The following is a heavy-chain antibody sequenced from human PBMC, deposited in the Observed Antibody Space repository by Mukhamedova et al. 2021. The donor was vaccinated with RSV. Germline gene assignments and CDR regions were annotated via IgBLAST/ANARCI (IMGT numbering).Heavy chain of an antibody. CDR2: GTT. J-gene: IGHJ4*01. V-gene: IGHV3-15*01. CDR3: NTGGYYFDY. Sequence: GTTDYTAPVNGRFIISRDDSKSTVYLQMNSLKTEDSAVYSCNTGGYYFDYWGHGTLVTVSS.